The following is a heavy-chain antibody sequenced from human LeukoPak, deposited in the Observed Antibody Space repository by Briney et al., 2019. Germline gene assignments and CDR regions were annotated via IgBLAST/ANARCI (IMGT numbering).Heavy chain of an antibody. CDR1: GFSVSSNY. CDR2: IYSDSNT. D-gene: IGHD3-3*01. CDR3: AKISGLTTIFGVVIIWKAFDI. J-gene: IGHJ3*02. Sequence: PGGSLRLSCAASGFSVSSNYLTWVRQAPGKGLECVSVIYSDSNTYYADSVKGRFTISRDNSKNTLYLQMSSLRAEDTAVYYCAKISGLTTIFGVVIIWKAFDIWGQGTMVTVSS. V-gene: IGHV3-66*01.